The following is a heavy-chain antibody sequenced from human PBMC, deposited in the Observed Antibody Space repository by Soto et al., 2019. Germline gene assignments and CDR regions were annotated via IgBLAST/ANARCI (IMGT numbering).Heavy chain of an antibody. D-gene: IGHD3-10*01. CDR3: ARDFHYYYGSGGSWFDP. V-gene: IGHV4-59*01. CDR1: GGSISSYY. CDR2: IYYSGST. Sequence: SETLSLTCTVSGGSISSYYWSWIRQPPGKGLEWIGYIYYSGSTNYNPSLKSRVTISVDTSKNQFSLKLSSVTAADTAVYYCARDFHYYYGSGGSWFDPWGQGTLVTVSS. J-gene: IGHJ5*02.